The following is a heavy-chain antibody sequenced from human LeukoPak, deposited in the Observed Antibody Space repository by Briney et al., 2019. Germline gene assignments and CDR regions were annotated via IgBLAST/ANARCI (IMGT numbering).Heavy chain of an antibody. J-gene: IGHJ3*02. D-gene: IGHD4-23*01. CDR3: AKVFRHGYGGSAFDI. Sequence: GGSLRLSCAASGFTLSSYAMSWVRQAPGKGLEWVSAISGSGGSTYYADSVKGRFTISRDNSKNTLYLQMNSLRAEDTAVYYCAKVFRHGYGGSAFDIWGQGTMVTVSS. CDR2: ISGSGGST. V-gene: IGHV3-23*01. CDR1: GFTLSSYA.